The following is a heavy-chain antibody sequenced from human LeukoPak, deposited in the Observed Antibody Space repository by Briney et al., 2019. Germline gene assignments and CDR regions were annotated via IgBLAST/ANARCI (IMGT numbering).Heavy chain of an antibody. V-gene: IGHV1-46*01. D-gene: IGHD3-22*01. CDR1: GYTFTSYY. CDR3: ARELGDSSGFFDY. CDR2: INPSGGST. Sequence: ASVKVSCKASGYTFTSYYMHWVRQAPGQGLEWMVIINPSGGSTNYAQKFQVGCTMTKETSTSTVYMALSSLRSEDTAVYYCARELGDSSGFFDYWGQGTLVTVSS. J-gene: IGHJ4*02.